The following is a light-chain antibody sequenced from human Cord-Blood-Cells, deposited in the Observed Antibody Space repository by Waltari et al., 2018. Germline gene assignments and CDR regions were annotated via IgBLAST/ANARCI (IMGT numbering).Light chain of an antibody. CDR1: QDIRNY. CDR2: DAS. CDR3: QQYDNLPRT. J-gene: IGKJ4*01. Sequence: DIQMTQSPSSLSASVGDRVTITCQASQDIRNYLNCYQQKPGKAPKLLIYDASNLERGVPSRFSGSGSGTDFTFTISSLQPEDIATYYCQQYDNLPRTFGGGTKVEIK. V-gene: IGKV1-33*01.